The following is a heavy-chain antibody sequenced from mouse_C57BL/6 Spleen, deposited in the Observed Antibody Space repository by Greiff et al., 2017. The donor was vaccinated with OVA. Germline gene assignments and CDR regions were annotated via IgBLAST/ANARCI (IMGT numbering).Heavy chain of an antibody. J-gene: IGHJ4*01. D-gene: IGHD1-1*01. Sequence: VKVVESGPGLVQPSQSLSITCTVSGFSLTSYGVHWVRQSPGKGLEWLGVIWSGGSTDYNAAFISRLSISKDNSKSQVFFKMNSLQADDTAIYYCARKGYGSSPYAMDYWGQGTSVTVSS. CDR2: IWSGGST. V-gene: IGHV2-2*01. CDR1: GFSLTSYG. CDR3: ARKGYGSSPYAMDY.